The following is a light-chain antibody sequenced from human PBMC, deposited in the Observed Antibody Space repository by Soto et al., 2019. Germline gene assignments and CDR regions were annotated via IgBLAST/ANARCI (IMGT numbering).Light chain of an antibody. CDR1: QSLSNNY. J-gene: IGKJ1*01. CDR3: QQYSSLWT. Sequence: EIVLTQSPGTLSLSPGERATLSCRTSQSLSNNYLAWYQQKPGQAPRLLIYGASSRATGIPDRFSGSGSGTDFTLSISRLEPEDFAVYYCQQYSSLWTFGQGTKWIS. V-gene: IGKV3-20*01. CDR2: GAS.